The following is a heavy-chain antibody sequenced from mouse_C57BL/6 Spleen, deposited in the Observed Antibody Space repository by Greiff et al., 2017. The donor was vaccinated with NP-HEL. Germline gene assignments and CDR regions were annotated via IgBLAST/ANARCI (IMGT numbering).Heavy chain of an antibody. CDR2: INPNNGGT. V-gene: IGHV1-22*01. CDR1: GYTFTDYN. Sequence: EVQLQESGPELVKPGASVKMSCKASGYTFTDYNMHWVKQSHGKSLEWIGYINPNNGGTSYNQKFKGKATLTVNKSSSTAYMELRSLTSEDSAVYDCAREGLYDYDGFDYWGQGTTLTVSS. D-gene: IGHD2-4*01. J-gene: IGHJ2*01. CDR3: AREGLYDYDGFDY.